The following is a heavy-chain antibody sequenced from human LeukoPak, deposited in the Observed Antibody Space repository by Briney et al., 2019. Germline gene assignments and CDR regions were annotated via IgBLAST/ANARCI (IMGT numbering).Heavy chain of an antibody. V-gene: IGHV4-59*01. J-gene: IGHJ4*02. CDR1: GGSITNYY. Sequence: NPSETLSLTCTVSGGSITNYYWSWIRQPPGKGLEWIGFSYYNGNTNYNPSLKSRVTISVDMSKNQFSLSLRSVTAADTAVYYCARAPWGRALDYWGQGTLVTVSS. CDR3: ARAPWGRALDY. D-gene: IGHD3-16*01. CDR2: SYYNGNT.